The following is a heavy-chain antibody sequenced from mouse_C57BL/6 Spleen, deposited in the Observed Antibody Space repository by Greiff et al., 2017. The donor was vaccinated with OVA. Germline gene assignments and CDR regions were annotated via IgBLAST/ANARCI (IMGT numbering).Heavy chain of an antibody. CDR3: TTNYDGTMDY. CDR2: IDPENGDT. V-gene: IGHV14-4*01. CDR1: GFNIKDDY. D-gene: IGHD1-1*01. Sequence: EVQLQQSGAELVRPGASVKLSCTASGFNIKDDYMHWVKQRPEQGLEWIGWIDPENGDTEYASKFQGKATITADTSSNTAYLQLSSLTSEDTAVYYCTTNYDGTMDYWGQGTSVTVSS. J-gene: IGHJ4*01.